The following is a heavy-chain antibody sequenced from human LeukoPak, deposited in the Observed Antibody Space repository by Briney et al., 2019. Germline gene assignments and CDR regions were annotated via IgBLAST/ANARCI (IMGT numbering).Heavy chain of an antibody. D-gene: IGHD3-16*01. CDR2: ISISGGGA. V-gene: IGHV3-23*01. J-gene: IGHJ4*02. Sequence: PGGSLRLSCAASGFMFSRYVMTWVRQAPGKGLEWVASISISGGGAYYADSVKGRFTISRDNSKNTLYLQMNSLTAEDSAVYYCAFSEGDWGQGTLVTVSS. CDR3: AFSEGD. CDR1: GFMFSRYV.